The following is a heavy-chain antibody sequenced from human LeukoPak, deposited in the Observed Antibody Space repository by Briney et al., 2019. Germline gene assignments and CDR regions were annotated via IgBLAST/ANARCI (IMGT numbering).Heavy chain of an antibody. J-gene: IGHJ4*02. V-gene: IGHV3-7*03. CDR1: GFTFSSYW. D-gene: IGHD3-3*01. Sequence: GGSLRLSCAASGFTFSSYWMSWVRQAPGKGLEWVANIKQDGSDKYYVDSVKGRFTISRDNAKNSLYPQMNSLRAEDTAVYYCANGAVLGSPIRYWGQGTLVTVSS. CDR3: ANGAVLGSPIRY. CDR2: IKQDGSDK.